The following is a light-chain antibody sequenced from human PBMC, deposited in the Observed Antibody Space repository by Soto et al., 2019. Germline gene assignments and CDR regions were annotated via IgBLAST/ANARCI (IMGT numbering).Light chain of an antibody. CDR3: QQYNHWSSIT. J-gene: IGKJ5*01. Sequence: EIAMTQSPATLSVSLGERATLSCRASQYISNNLAWYQQRPGPAPSLLIYGASTRATGVPARFSGSGSGTDFLLNISGLKSKDSAVYYCQQYNHWSSITFGQGTRLEIK. V-gene: IGKV3-15*01. CDR2: GAS. CDR1: QYISNN.